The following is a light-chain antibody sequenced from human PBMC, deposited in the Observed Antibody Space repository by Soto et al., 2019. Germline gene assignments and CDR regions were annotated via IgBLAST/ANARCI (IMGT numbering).Light chain of an antibody. Sequence: EIVLTQSPATLSLSPGERATLSCRASQSVGSYLAWFQQTPGQAPRLLIYDTSNRATGIPARFSGSGSGTDFTLTISSLQPEDFATYYCQQVNVYPSTFGGGTKVDIK. V-gene: IGKV3-11*01. CDR1: QSVGSY. CDR3: QQVNVYPST. CDR2: DTS. J-gene: IGKJ4*01.